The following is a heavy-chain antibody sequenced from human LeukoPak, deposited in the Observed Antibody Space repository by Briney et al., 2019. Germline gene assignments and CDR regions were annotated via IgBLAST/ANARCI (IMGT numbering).Heavy chain of an antibody. Sequence: GGSLRLSCAASGFTFSSYGMHWVRQAPGKGLEWVSVIYSGGSTYYADSVKGRFTISRDNSKNTLYLQMNSLRAEDTAVYYCARDAQYYDYVWGSYRSPLGYWGQGTLVTVSS. CDR3: ARDAQYYDYVWGSYRSPLGY. J-gene: IGHJ4*02. CDR1: GFTFSSYG. D-gene: IGHD3-16*02. V-gene: IGHV3-66*01. CDR2: IYSGGST.